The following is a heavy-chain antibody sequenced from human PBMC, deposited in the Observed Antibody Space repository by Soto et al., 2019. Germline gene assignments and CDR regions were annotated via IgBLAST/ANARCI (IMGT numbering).Heavy chain of an antibody. V-gene: IGHV3-23*01. D-gene: IGHD2-15*01. CDR1: GFTFSNYA. Sequence: EVQLLESGGDLVQPGGSLRLSCAASGFTFSNYAMSWVRQAPGKGLEWVSSLSGGGLSTYYAGSVKGRFTISRDNAKNTHYLQMNSLIAEDTAVYYCAKIAATYDYWGQGTLVTVSS. CDR3: AKIAATYDY. J-gene: IGHJ4*02. CDR2: LSGGGLST.